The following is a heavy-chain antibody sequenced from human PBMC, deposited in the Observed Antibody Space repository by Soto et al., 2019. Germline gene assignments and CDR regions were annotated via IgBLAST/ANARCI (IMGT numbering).Heavy chain of an antibody. V-gene: IGHV1-2*02. J-gene: IGHJ6*02. Sequence: GGTNYAQKFQGRVTMTRDTSISTAYMELSRLRSDDTAVYYCARDFEGSGSPDYYYYGMDVWGQGTTVTVSS. CDR3: ARDFEGSGSPDYYYYGMDV. CDR2: GGT. D-gene: IGHD3-10*01.